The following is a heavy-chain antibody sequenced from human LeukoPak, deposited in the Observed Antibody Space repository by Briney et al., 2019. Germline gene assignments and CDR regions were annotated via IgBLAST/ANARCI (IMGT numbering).Heavy chain of an antibody. CDR2: IIPIFGTA. CDR3: ARDRYSGYDTDAFDI. Sequence: SVKVSCKASGYTFTSYGISWVRQAPGQGLEWMGGIIPIFGTANYAQKFQGRVTITADESTSTAYMELSSLRSEDTAVYYCARDRYSGYDTDAFDIWGQGTMVTVSS. CDR1: GYTFTSYG. J-gene: IGHJ3*02. V-gene: IGHV1-69*13. D-gene: IGHD5-12*01.